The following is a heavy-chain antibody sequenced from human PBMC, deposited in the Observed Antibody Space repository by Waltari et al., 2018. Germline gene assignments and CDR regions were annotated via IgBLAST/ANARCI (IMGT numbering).Heavy chain of an antibody. D-gene: IGHD3-16*01. V-gene: IGHV4-59*01. CDR2: IHDSGDT. J-gene: IGHJ6*02. CDR3: ARVHGSESPLSWGTDV. Sequence: QVQLQQWGATLLKPSETLSLTCTVSGGSLTTYYWSWVRRPPGKGLEFIGYIHDSGDTNYSPSLKSRVSMSIDTSKKQFSLKVSSVTAADSAMYYCARVHGSESPLSWGTDVWGQGTAVTVSS. CDR1: GGSLTTYY.